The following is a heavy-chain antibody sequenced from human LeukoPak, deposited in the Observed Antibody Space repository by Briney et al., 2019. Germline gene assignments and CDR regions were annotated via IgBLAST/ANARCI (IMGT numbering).Heavy chain of an antibody. Sequence: PGSSLRLSRAASGFTLSILGMHWVRPAPGKGLEWVAHISYDGSNKYYADSVKGRLTISRDNYKNTLYVQMNSLRDEDTAVYYCAKEGEYSYGRPLDYWGQGTLVTVSS. CDR1: GFTLSILG. CDR2: ISYDGSNK. D-gene: IGHD5-18*01. V-gene: IGHV3-30*18. J-gene: IGHJ4*02. CDR3: AKEGEYSYGRPLDY.